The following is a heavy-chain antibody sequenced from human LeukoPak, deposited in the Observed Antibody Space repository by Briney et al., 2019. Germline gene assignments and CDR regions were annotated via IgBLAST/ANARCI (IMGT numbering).Heavy chain of an antibody. D-gene: IGHD3-22*01. CDR1: GGTFSSYA. CDR2: ISAYNGNT. Sequence: GSSVKVSCKASGGTFSSYAISWVRQAPGQGLEWMGWISAYNGNTNYAQKLQGRVTMTTDTSTSTAYMELRSLRSDDTAVYYCARGYLGLYYDSSGYPYYFDYWGQGTLVTVFS. J-gene: IGHJ4*02. V-gene: IGHV1-18*01. CDR3: ARGYLGLYYDSSGYPYYFDY.